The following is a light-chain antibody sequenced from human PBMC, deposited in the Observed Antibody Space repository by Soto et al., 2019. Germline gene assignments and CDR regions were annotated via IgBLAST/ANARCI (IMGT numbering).Light chain of an antibody. Sequence: QSVLTQPPSVSGAPGQRVTISCTGSSSNIGAGYDVHWYQQLPGTAPKLLIYGNSNRPSGVPDRFSGSKSGTSASLAITGLQAEDDADYCCQSYDSSLSVVFGGGTKLTVL. CDR3: QSYDSSLSVV. CDR1: SSNIGAGYD. J-gene: IGLJ2*01. CDR2: GNS. V-gene: IGLV1-40*01.